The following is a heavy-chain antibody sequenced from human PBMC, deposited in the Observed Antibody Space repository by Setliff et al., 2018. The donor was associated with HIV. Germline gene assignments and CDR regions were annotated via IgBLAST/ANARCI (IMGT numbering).Heavy chain of an antibody. CDR1: GFTFSSYD. J-gene: IGHJ4*02. Sequence: GSLRLSCAASGFTFSSYDMFWVRQVAGKGLEWVSAIGTAADTFYPASVKGRFIISRENAKNSLYLQMNSLRVGDTAVYYCVRAPPGGWHPSFDSWGQGALVTVSS. D-gene: IGHD6-19*01. V-gene: IGHV3-13*01. CDR2: IGTAADT. CDR3: VRAPPGGWHPSFDS.